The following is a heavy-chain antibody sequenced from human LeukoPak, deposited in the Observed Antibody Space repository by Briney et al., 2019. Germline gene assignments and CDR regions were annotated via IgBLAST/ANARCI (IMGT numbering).Heavy chain of an antibody. Sequence: PGGSLRLSCAASGFTFSSYAMSWVRQAPGKGLEWVSAISGSGGSTYYADSVKGRFTISRDNSKNTLYLQINSLRAEDTAVYYCAKDYGGVWGSGSYYNVAFDIWGQGTMVTVSS. CDR1: GFTFSSYA. J-gene: IGHJ3*02. CDR2: ISGSGGST. D-gene: IGHD3-10*01. CDR3: AKDYGGVWGSGSYYNVAFDI. V-gene: IGHV3-23*01.